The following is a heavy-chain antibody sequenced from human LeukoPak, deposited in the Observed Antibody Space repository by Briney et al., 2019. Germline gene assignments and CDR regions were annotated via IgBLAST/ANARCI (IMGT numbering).Heavy chain of an antibody. V-gene: IGHV4-31*03. CDR2: IYYSRST. CDR1: GGSISSGGYY. D-gene: IGHD1-14*01. J-gene: IGHJ4*02. Sequence: PSQTLSLTCTVSGGSISSGGYYWSCIRQHPGKGLEWIGYIYYSRSTYYNPSLKSRVTISVDTSKNQFSLKLSSVTAADTAVYYCARVATGAFDYWGQGTLVTVSS. CDR3: ARVATGAFDY.